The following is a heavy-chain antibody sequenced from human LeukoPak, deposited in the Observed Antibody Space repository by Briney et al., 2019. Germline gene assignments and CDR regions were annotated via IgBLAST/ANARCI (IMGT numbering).Heavy chain of an antibody. D-gene: IGHD3-22*01. V-gene: IGHV4-59*01. CDR1: GGSISSYY. CDR3: ARDYYDSSGYYPHDAFDI. CDR2: IYYSGST. J-gene: IGHJ3*02. Sequence: SETLSLTCTVSGGSISSYYWSWIRRPPGKGLEWIGYIYYSGSTNYNPSLKSRVTISVDTSKNQFSLKLSSVTAADTAVYYCARDYYDSSGYYPHDAFDIWGQGTMVTVSS.